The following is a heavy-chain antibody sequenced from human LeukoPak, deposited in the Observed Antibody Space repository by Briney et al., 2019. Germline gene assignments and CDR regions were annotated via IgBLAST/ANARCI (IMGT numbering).Heavy chain of an antibody. CDR1: GGSFSDYF. D-gene: IGHD1-26*01. J-gene: IGHJ6*03. CDR2: INHSGNT. Sequence: SETLPLTCTVYGGSFSDYFWTWIRQSPGKGLEWIGDINHSGNTNYNPSPKSRVTISVDTSKNQFSLNLTSVTAADTAVYFCARGRRLVGAQRPLYFYYYYFDVWGKGTTVTVSS. V-gene: IGHV4-34*01. CDR3: ARGRRLVGAQRPLYFYYYYFDV.